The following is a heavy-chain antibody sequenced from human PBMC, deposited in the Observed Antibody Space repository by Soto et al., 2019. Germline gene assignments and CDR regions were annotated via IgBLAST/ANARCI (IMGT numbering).Heavy chain of an antibody. CDR2: IYYSGST. CDR3: ARSAAGRSNLDNWSDP. D-gene: IGHD6-13*01. V-gene: IGHV4-39*01. CDR1: GGSISSSSYY. Sequence: KPSETLSLTCTVSGGSISSSSYYWGWIRQPPGKGLEWIGSIYYSGSTYYNPSLKSRVTISVDTSKNQFSLKLSSVTAADTAVYYCARSAAGRSNLDNWSDPWGQGTLVTVSS. J-gene: IGHJ5*02.